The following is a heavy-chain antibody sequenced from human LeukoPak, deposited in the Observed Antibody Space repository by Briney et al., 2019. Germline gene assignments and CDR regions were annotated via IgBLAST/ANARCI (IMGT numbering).Heavy chain of an antibody. D-gene: IGHD6-13*01. CDR1: GCTFSSYS. CDR3: ARGWGAAAATPRGY. J-gene: IGHJ4*02. CDR2: ISSSSSYI. V-gene: IGHV3-21*01. Sequence: GGSLSLPCAGSGCTFSSYSMNWVRQAPGKGLEWVSSISSSSSYIYYADSVKGRFTISRDNAKNSLYLQMNSLRAEDTAVYYCARGWGAAAATPRGYWGQGTLVTVSS.